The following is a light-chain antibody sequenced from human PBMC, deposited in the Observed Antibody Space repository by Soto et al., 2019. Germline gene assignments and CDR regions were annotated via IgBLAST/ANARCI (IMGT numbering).Light chain of an antibody. CDR3: QQYGSSQLT. CDR2: GAS. CDR1: QSVSSY. Sequence: EIVLTQSPATLSLSPGERATLSCRASQSVSSYLAWYQQKPGQAPRLLIYGASSRATGIPDRFSGSGSGTDFTLTISSLEHEAFEVYYCQQYGSSQLTFGGGTKVDIK. J-gene: IGKJ4*01. V-gene: IGKV3-20*01.